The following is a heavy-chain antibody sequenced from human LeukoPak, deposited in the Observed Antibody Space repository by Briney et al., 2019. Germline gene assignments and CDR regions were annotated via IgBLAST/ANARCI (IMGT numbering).Heavy chain of an antibody. V-gene: IGHV3-30-3*01. CDR3: AKDSGSNWYGGWFDP. CDR1: GFTFSSYA. Sequence: GGSLRLSCAASGFTFSSYAMHWVRQAPGKGLEWVAVISYDGSNKYYADSVKGRFTISRDNSKNTLYLQMNSLRAEDTAVYYCAKDSGSNWYGGWFDPWGQGTLVTVSS. CDR2: ISYDGSNK. D-gene: IGHD6-13*01. J-gene: IGHJ5*02.